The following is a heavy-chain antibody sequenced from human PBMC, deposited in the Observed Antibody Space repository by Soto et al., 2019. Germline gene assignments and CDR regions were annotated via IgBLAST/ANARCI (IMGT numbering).Heavy chain of an antibody. V-gene: IGHV4-39*01. D-gene: IGHD1-20*01. CDR2: IYYIGKT. Sequence: PSETLSLTCTLSGASITSTTYFWAWIRQPPGRGLEWVGSIYYIGKTHYNPSLKNRVTISVDRSKNQFSLQMTSVTAADTAVYYCAKKLPITGRFDYSGQGTFLTLSS. CDR1: GASITSTTYF. J-gene: IGHJ4*02. CDR3: AKKLPITGRFDY.